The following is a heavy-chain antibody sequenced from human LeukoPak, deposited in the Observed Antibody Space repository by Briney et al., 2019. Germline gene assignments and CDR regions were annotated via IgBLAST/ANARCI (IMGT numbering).Heavy chain of an antibody. CDR2: INHSGST. V-gene: IGHV4-39*07. Sequence: SETLSLTCTVSGGSISSSSYYWGWIRQPPGKGLEWIGEINHSGSTNYNPSLKSRVTVSVDTSKNQFSLKLSSVTAADTAVYYCAREIVVVMVDREHVDAFDIWGQGTMVTVSS. D-gene: IGHD3-22*01. CDR3: AREIVVVMVDREHVDAFDI. J-gene: IGHJ3*02. CDR1: GGSISSSSYY.